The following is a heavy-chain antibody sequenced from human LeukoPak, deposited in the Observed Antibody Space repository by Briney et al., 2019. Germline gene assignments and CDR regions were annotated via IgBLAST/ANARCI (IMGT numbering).Heavy chain of an antibody. D-gene: IGHD3-22*01. J-gene: IGHJ4*02. CDR2: IYYGGST. CDR3: ARHEYYYDSSGLSGFDY. CDR1: GGSISSSSYY. Sequence: PSETLSLTCTVSGGSISSSSYYWGWIRQPPGKGLEWIGSIYYGGSTYYNPSLKSRVTISVDTSKNQFSLKLSSVTAADTAVYYCARHEYYYDSSGLSGFDYWGQGTLVTVSS. V-gene: IGHV4-39*01.